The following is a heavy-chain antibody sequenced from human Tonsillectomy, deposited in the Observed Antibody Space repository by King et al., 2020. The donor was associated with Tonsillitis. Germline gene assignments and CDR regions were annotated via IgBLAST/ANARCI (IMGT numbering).Heavy chain of an antibody. V-gene: IGHV3-7*01. Sequence: VQLVESGGGLVQPGGSLRLSCAASGFTFSSYWMSWVRQAPGKGLEGVANIKQDGSEKYYVDSVKGRFTISRDNAKNSLYLQMNSLRAEDTAVYYCARETEVGALYYWGQGTLVTVSS. CDR1: GFTFSSYW. D-gene: IGHD1-26*01. CDR2: IKQDGSEK. J-gene: IGHJ4*02. CDR3: ARETEVGALYY.